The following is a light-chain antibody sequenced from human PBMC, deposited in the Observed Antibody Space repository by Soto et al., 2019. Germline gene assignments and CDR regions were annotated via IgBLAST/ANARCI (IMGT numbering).Light chain of an antibody. CDR1: QGISNY. Sequence: DIQMTQSPSSLSASVGDRVTITCRASQGISNYLAWYQQKPGKVPKLLIYAASTLQSGVPSRFSGSGSGTDFTLTIRSLQPEDVATYYFQKYNSALTFGGGTKVELK. J-gene: IGKJ4*01. CDR3: QKYNSALT. V-gene: IGKV1-27*01. CDR2: AAS.